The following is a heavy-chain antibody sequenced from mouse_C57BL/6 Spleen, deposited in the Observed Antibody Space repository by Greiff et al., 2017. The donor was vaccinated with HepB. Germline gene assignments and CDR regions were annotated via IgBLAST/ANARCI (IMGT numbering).Heavy chain of an antibody. D-gene: IGHD1-1*01. CDR1: GYTFTDYY. CDR3: AIYYYGSTLFDY. CDR2: INPNNGGT. J-gene: IGHJ2*01. Sequence: EVQLQQSGPELVKPGASVKISCKASGYTFTDYYMNWVKQSHGKSLEWIGDINPNNGGTSYNQKFKGKATLTVDKSSSTAYMELRSLTSEDSAVYYCAIYYYGSTLFDYWGQGTTLTVSS. V-gene: IGHV1-26*01.